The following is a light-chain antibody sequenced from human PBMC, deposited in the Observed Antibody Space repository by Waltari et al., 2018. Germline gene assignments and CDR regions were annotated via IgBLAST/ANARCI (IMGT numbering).Light chain of an antibody. J-gene: IGLJ1*01. Sequence: QSALTQPASVSGSPGQSITISCTGTSSDVGGYNYVSWYQQHPGKAPKLMLDEVSNRPSGVSKRCAGSKAGNTASLTSSGLQAEDEADYYCSAYTSSSTPYYVVGTGTKVTVL. CDR1: SSDVGGYNY. CDR3: SAYTSSSTPYYV. V-gene: IGLV2-14*01. CDR2: EVS.